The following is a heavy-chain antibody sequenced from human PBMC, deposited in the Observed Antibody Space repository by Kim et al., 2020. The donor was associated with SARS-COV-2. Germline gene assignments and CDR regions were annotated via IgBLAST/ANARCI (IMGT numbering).Heavy chain of an antibody. CDR2: ISGSGGDR. V-gene: IGHV3-23*01. D-gene: IGHD1-26*01. Sequence: GGSLRLSCAASGFTFSSYAMSWVRQAPGKGLEWVSAISGSGGDRFYSDSVKGRVTMSRVNSKNTLYLQMNSLRAEDTAAYYCAQDSFLSVSYCSHTLGQG. J-gene: IGHJ5*02. CDR1: GFTFSSYA. CDR3: AQDSFLSVSYCSHT.